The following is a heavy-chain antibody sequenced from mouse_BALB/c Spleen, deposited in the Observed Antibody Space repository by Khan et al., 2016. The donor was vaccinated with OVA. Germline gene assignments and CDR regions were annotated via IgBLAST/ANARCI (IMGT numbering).Heavy chain of an antibody. Sequence: EVELVESGGGSVKPGGSLKLSCAVSGFTFSSYAMSWVRQTPEKRLEWVASISSGGSTYYLDSVKGRFTISRDNARDILYLQMNTLMSEDMARYYCAREAYRDDEYYFDYWGQGTTRTVSS. CDR1: GFTFSSYA. D-gene: IGHD2-14*01. CDR2: ISSGGST. CDR3: AREAYRDDEYYFDY. J-gene: IGHJ2*01. V-gene: IGHV5-6-5*01.